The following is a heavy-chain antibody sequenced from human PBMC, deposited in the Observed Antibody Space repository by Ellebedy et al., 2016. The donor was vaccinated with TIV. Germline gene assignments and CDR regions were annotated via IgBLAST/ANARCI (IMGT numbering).Heavy chain of an antibody. Sequence: ASVKVSXXASGYTFTGYYMHWVRQAPGQGLEWMGWINPNSGGTNYAQKFQGRVTMTRDTSISTAYMELSRLRSDDTAVYYCARDPGGCSSTSCSSYDYYYYYYMDVWGKGTTVTVSS. CDR1: GYTFTGYY. CDR3: ARDPGGCSSTSCSSYDYYYYYYMDV. V-gene: IGHV1-2*02. CDR2: INPNSGGT. J-gene: IGHJ6*03. D-gene: IGHD2-2*01.